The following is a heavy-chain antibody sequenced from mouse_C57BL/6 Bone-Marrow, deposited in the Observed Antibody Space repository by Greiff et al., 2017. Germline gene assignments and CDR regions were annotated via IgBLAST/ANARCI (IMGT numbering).Heavy chain of an antibody. D-gene: IGHD4-1*01. CDR3: ARLLTGHFDY. CDR2: ISSGGSYT. V-gene: IGHV5-6*01. J-gene: IGHJ2*01. Sequence: EVHLVESGGDLVKPGGSLKLSCAASGFTFSSYGMSWVRQTPDKRLEWVATISSGGSYTYYPDSVKGRFTISRDNAKNTLYLQMSSLKSEDTAMYYCARLLTGHFDYWGQGTTLTVSS. CDR1: GFTFSSYG.